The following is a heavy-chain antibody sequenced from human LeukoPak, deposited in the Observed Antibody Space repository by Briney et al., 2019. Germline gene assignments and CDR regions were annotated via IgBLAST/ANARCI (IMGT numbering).Heavy chain of an antibody. J-gene: IGHJ5*02. D-gene: IGHD6-13*01. CDR3: ARDWWAAAGTDIP. V-gene: IGHV3-48*03. Sequence: GGSLRLSCAASGFTFSSYEMNWVRQAPGKGLEWVSYISSSGSTIYYADSVKGRFTISRDNAKNSLYLQMNSLRAEDTAVYYCARDWWAAAGTDIPWGQGTLVTVSS. CDR1: GFTFSSYE. CDR2: ISSSGSTI.